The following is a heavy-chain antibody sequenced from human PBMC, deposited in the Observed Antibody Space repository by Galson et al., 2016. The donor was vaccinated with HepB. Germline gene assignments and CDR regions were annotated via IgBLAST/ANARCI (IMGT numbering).Heavy chain of an antibody. J-gene: IGHJ3*02. Sequence: SLRLSCAASGFNFRPYDMHWVRQAPGKGLKWVAVISYDGGSNYYADSVKGRFTISRDNSKNTLYLQMNSLRAEDSAAYYCARVIGGTLDALDTWGQGTMVTVTS. CDR1: GFNFRPYD. CDR2: ISYDGGSN. D-gene: IGHD2-21*01. V-gene: IGHV3-30*04. CDR3: ARVIGGTLDALDT.